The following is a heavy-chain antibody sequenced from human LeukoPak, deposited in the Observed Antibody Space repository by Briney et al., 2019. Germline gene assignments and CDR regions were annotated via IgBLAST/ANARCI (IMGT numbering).Heavy chain of an antibody. V-gene: IGHV3-30*02. J-gene: IGHJ4*02. CDR2: IRYDGSNK. Sequence: GGSLRLSCAASGFTFSSYGMHWVRQAPGKGLEWVAFIRYDGSNKCYADSVKGRFTISRDNSKNTLYLQMNSLRAEDTAVYYCAKDPRRYSRTGGYFDYWGQGTLVTVSS. D-gene: IGHD6-13*01. CDR3: AKDPRRYSRTGGYFDY. CDR1: GFTFSSYG.